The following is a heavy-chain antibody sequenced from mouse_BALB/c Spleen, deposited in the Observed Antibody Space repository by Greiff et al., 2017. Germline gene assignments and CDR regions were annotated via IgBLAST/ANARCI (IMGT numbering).Heavy chain of an antibody. CDR2: IWSDGST. V-gene: IGHV2-6-2*01. J-gene: IGHJ4*01. CDR1: GFSLTSYG. D-gene: IGHD3-3*01. CDR3: ARHKGHLYYAMDY. Sequence: QVQLKQSGPDLVAPSQSLSITCTVSGFSLTSYGVHWVRQPPGKGLEWLVVIWSDGSTTYNSALKSRLSISKDNSKSQVFLKMNSLQTDDTAMYYCARHKGHLYYAMDYWGQGTSVTVSS.